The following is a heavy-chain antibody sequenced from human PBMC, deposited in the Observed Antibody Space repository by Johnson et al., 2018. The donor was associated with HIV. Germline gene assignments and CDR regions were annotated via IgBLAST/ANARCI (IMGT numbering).Heavy chain of an antibody. D-gene: IGHD2-15*01. CDR2: IWYDGSNN. J-gene: IGHJ3*02. Sequence: QVQLVESGGGVVQPGRSLRLSCAASGFTFSSYGMHWVRQAPGKGLEWVAVIWYDGSNNYYADSVKGRFTISKDNSKNTLYLQMNNLRPEDTALYYCAKEGSSSPWAFDIWGQGTMVTVSS. CDR3: AKEGSSSPWAFDI. CDR1: GFTFSSYG. V-gene: IGHV3-33*06.